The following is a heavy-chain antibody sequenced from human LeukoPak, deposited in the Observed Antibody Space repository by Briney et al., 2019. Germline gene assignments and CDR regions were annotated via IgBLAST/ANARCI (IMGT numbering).Heavy chain of an antibody. V-gene: IGHV1-8*01. CDR1: GYTFTSYD. CDR3: ARGLTAVADTSNDWFDP. Sequence: ASVTVSCTAPGYTFTSYDINWVRQASGQGREWMGWMNPNSGNTAYAQKFQGRGTLTRNTSITTAYMELSSLRSEDTAVYYCARGLTAVADTSNDWFDPWGQGTLVSVSS. CDR2: MNPNSGNT. J-gene: IGHJ5*02. D-gene: IGHD6-13*01.